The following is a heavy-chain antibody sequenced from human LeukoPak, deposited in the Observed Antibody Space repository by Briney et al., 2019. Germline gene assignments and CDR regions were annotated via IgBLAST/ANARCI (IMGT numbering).Heavy chain of an antibody. D-gene: IGHD1-26*01. J-gene: IGHJ5*02. CDR2: IYHSGST. V-gene: IGHV4-38-2*02. CDR1: GYSISSGYY. CDR3: ARDKSKGGATYLAGWFDP. Sequence: SETLSLTCAVSGYSISSGYYWGWIRQPPGKGLEWIGSIYHSGSTYYNPSPKSRVTISVDTSKNQFSLKLSSVTAADTAVYYCARDKSKGGATYLAGWFDPWGQGTLVTVSS.